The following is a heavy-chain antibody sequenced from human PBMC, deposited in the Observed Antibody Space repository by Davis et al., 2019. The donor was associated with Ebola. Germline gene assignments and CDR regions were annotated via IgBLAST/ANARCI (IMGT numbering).Heavy chain of an antibody. CDR1: GYTFTSYA. Sequence: ASVKVSCKASGYTFTSYAMNWVRQAPGQGLEWMGWINTNTGNPTYAQGFTGRFVFSLDTSVSTAYLQISSLKAEDTAVYYCARDLREWFGEQKWGAEYFQHWGQGTLVTVSS. CDR3: ARDLREWFGEQKWGAEYFQH. V-gene: IGHV7-4-1*02. D-gene: IGHD3-10*01. CDR2: INTNTGNP. J-gene: IGHJ1*01.